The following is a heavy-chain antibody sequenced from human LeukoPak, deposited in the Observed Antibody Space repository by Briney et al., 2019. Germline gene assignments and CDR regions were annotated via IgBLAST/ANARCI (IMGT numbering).Heavy chain of an antibody. Sequence: SETLSLTCTVSGGSISSSSYYWGWIRQPPGKGLECTGSIYYSGSTYYNPSLKSRVTISVDTSKNQFSLKLSSVTAADTAVYYCARVYYYDSSGYYHPPSYFDLWAVAPWSLSPQ. CDR1: GGSISSSSYY. CDR3: ARVYYYDSSGYYHPPSYFDL. V-gene: IGHV4-39*07. D-gene: IGHD3-22*01. J-gene: IGHJ2*01. CDR2: IYYSGST.